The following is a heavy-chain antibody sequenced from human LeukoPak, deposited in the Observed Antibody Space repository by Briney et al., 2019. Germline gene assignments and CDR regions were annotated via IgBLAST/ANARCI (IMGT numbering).Heavy chain of an antibody. V-gene: IGHV3-48*04. CDR3: ARGRNVVVPAARVGSWFDP. Sequence: GGSLRLSCAASGFSFSSYIMNWVRQAPGKGLEWVSHISSSSSTIYYADSVKSRFTISRDNARNSLYLQMNSLRAEDTAVYYCARGRNVVVPAARVGSWFDPWGQGTLVTVSS. CDR1: GFSFSSYI. J-gene: IGHJ5*02. CDR2: ISSSSSTI. D-gene: IGHD2-2*01.